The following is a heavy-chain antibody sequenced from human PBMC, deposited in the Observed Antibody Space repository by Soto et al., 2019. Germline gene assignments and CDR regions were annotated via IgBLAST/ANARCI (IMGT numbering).Heavy chain of an antibody. J-gene: IGHJ1*01. CDR1: GFTFSSYW. V-gene: IGHV3-7*01. CDR2: IKQDGSEK. CDR3: ASRPPQYYDFWSGYLH. D-gene: IGHD3-3*01. Sequence: GGSLRLSCAASGFTFSSYWMSWVRQAPGKGLEWVANIKQDGSEKYYVDSVKGRFTISRDNAKNSLYLQMNSLRAEDTAVYCCASRPPQYYDFWSGYLHWGQGTLVTVSS.